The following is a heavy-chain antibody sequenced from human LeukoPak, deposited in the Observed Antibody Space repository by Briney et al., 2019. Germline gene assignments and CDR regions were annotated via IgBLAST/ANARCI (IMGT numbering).Heavy chain of an antibody. D-gene: IGHD6-19*01. Sequence: GGSLRLSCAASGFTFSNFGMHWVRQAPGKGLEWVAFIRFDGTSEFYADSVKGRFTISRDNAKNSLYLQMNSLRAEDTALYYCAKDRRLGVVSIAVAGLDYWGQGTLVTVSS. CDR3: AKDRRLGVVSIAVAGLDY. V-gene: IGHV3-30*02. CDR2: IRFDGTSE. CDR1: GFTFSNFG. J-gene: IGHJ4*02.